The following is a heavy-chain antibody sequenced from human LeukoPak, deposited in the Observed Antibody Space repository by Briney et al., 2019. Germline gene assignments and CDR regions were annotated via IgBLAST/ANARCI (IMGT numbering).Heavy chain of an antibody. CDR2: IYDSGST. J-gene: IGHJ4*02. D-gene: IGHD2-2*01. CDR3: ARRPPPRRPGIVVVPAAIDY. V-gene: IGHV4-59*12. CDR1: GGSISTYY. Sequence: PSETLSLTCTVSGGSISTYYWSWIRQPPGKGLEYIGYIYDSGSTNYNPSLKSRVTISVDTSKNQFSLKLSSVTAADTAVYYCARRPPPRRPGIVVVPAAIDYWGQGTLVTVSS.